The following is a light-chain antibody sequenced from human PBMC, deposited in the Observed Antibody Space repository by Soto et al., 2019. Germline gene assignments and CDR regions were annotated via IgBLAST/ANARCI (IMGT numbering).Light chain of an antibody. CDR2: GAS. CDR3: QQYDVWPALT. CDR1: QSVSSS. Sequence: EIVLTQSPGTLSLSPGERATLSCRASQSVSSSNLAWYQQRPGQAPRLLIYGASTRASGVPDRFSGSGSGTEFILTISSLQSEDSAVYYCQQYDVWPALTFGGGTKVDIK. V-gene: IGKV3-15*01. J-gene: IGKJ4*01.